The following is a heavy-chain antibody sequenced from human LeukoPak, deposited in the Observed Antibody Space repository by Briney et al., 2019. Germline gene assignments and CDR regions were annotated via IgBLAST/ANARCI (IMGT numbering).Heavy chain of an antibody. CDR1: GFIFSNYA. Sequence: PGGSLRLSCAASGFIFSNYAMSWVRQAPGKGLEWVSLISGSGDSTNYADSVKGRFSISRDNAKNTLYLQMNSLRAEDTAVYYCGRDLGGRSGYWGQGTLVTVSS. J-gene: IGHJ4*02. CDR3: GRDLGGRSGY. V-gene: IGHV3-23*01. CDR2: ISGSGDST. D-gene: IGHD1-26*01.